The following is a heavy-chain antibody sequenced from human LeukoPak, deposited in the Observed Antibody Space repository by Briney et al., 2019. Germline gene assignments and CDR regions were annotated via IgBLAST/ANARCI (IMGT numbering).Heavy chain of an antibody. CDR2: ISSGGSST. Sequence: GGSLRLSCVASGFTFAARALTWVRQAPGKGLEWVSSISSGGSSTYYADSVKGRFTISRDNSKNTLYLQMNSLRAEDTAVYYCAKDDKTGMARNFDCWGQGTLVTVSS. CDR1: GFTFAARA. CDR3: AKDDKTGMARNFDC. D-gene: IGHD1-1*01. J-gene: IGHJ4*02. V-gene: IGHV3-23*01.